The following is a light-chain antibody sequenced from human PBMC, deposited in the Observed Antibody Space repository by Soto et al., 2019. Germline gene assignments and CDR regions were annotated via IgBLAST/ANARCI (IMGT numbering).Light chain of an antibody. J-gene: IGKJ3*01. CDR2: AAS. Sequence: DIQMTQSPSSLSASVGDRVTITCRASQSISSYLNWYQQKPGKAPKLLIYAASSLQSGVPSRFSGSGSGAEFTLTISSLQPEDFATFYCQQSYSTPWVTFGPGTKVDIK. CDR1: QSISSY. V-gene: IGKV1-39*01. CDR3: QQSYSTPWVT.